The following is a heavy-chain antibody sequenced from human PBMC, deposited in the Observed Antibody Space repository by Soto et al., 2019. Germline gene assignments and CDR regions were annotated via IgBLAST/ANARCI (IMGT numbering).Heavy chain of an antibody. CDR1: GYTFTSYG. CDR2: ISAYNGNT. Sequence: ASVKVSCKASGYTFTSYGISWVRQAPGQGLEWMGWISAYNGNTNYAQKLQGRVTMTTDTSTSTAYMELRSLRSHDTAVYYCARVRVRGYYYYYYGMDVWGQGTTVTVSS. V-gene: IGHV1-18*01. D-gene: IGHD2-21*01. CDR3: ARVRVRGYYYYYYGMDV. J-gene: IGHJ6*02.